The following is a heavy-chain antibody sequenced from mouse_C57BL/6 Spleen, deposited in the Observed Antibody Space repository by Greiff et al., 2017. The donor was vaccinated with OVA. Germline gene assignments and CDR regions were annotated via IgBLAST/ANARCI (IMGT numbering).Heavy chain of an antibody. CDR3: AKITTVVAPAMDY. J-gene: IGHJ4*01. V-gene: IGHV1-82*01. D-gene: IGHD1-1*01. Sequence: QVQLQQSGPELVKPGASVKISCKASGYAFSSSWMNWVKQRPGKGLEWIGRIYPGDGDTNYNGKFKGKATLTADKSSSTAYMQLSSLTSEDSAVYFCAKITTVVAPAMDYWGQGTSVTVSS. CDR1: GYAFSSSW. CDR2: IYPGDGDT.